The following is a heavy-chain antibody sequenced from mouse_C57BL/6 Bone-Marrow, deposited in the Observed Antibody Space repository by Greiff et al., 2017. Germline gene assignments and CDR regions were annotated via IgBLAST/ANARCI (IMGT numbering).Heavy chain of an antibody. CDR1: GFTFSDYG. J-gene: IGHJ3*01. Sequence: EVKLVESGGGLVKPGGSLKLSCAASGFTFSDYGMHWVRQAPEKGLEWVAYISSGSSTIYYADTVKGRFTISRDNAKHTLFLQMTSLRSEDTAMYYCARHYYDYDEGFAYWGQGTLVTVSA. V-gene: IGHV5-17*01. CDR3: ARHYYDYDEGFAY. CDR2: ISSGSSTI. D-gene: IGHD2-4*01.